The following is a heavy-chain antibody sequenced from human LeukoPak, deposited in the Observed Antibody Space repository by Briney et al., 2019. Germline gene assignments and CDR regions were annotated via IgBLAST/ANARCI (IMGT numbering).Heavy chain of an antibody. J-gene: IGHJ6*02. D-gene: IGHD3-10*01. CDR2: ISSSSTTI. CDR1: GFNFSSYS. Sequence: GGSLRLSCAASGFNFSSYSMNWVRQAPGKGLEWVSYISSSSTTIYNADSVKGRFTISRDNAKNSLYLQMNGLRAEDTAVYYCARDWYYYGSGSLGEKYYYGMDVWGQGTTVTVSS. CDR3: ARDWYYYGSGSLGEKYYYGMDV. V-gene: IGHV3-48*01.